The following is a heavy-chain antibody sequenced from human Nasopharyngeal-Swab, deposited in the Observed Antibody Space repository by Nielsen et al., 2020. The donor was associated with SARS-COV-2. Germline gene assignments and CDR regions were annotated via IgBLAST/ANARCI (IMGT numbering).Heavy chain of an antibody. CDR2: IYYSGST. Sequence: SETLSLTCTVSGGSISSSSYYWGWIRQPPGKGLEWIGSIYYSGSTYHNPSLKSRVTISVDTSKNQFSLKLSPVTAADTAVYYCARALDYYDSSGYSSPAPYFDYWGQGTLVTVSS. CDR1: GGSISSSSYY. D-gene: IGHD3-22*01. CDR3: ARALDYYDSSGYSSPAPYFDY. J-gene: IGHJ4*02. V-gene: IGHV4-39*07.